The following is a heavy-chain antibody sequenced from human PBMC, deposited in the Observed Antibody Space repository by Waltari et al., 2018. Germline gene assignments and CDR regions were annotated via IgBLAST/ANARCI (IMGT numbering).Heavy chain of an antibody. V-gene: IGHV3-53*01. CDR2: IDSGGST. Sequence: EVQLVESGGGLIQPGGSLRLSCAASGFTVSSNYMSWVRQAPGKGLEWVSVIDSGGSTYYADSVKGLFTISRDNSKNTLYLQRNSLRAEDTAVYYCAREDSRIAARPGAFDIWGQGTMVTVSS. CDR3: AREDSRIAARPGAFDI. CDR1: GFTVSSNY. J-gene: IGHJ3*02. D-gene: IGHD6-6*01.